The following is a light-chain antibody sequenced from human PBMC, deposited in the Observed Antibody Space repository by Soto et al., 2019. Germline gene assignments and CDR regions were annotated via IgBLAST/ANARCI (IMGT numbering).Light chain of an antibody. CDR1: TSNIENNY. V-gene: IGLV1-51*01. CDR2: DNN. CDR3: GTWDSSLSAGVV. Sequence: QSVLTQPPSVSAAPGQQVTISCSGSTSNIENNYVSWYQQLPGTAPKLLIYDNNKRPSGIPARFSGFKSGTSATLGITGLQTGDEAIYYCGTWDSSLSAGVVFGGGTKLTVL. J-gene: IGLJ2*01.